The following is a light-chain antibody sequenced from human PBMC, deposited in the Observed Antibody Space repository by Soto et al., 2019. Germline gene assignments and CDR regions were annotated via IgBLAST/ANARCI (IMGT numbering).Light chain of an antibody. J-gene: IGKJ2*01. CDR1: QSISSY. CDR3: QQSYSTPYT. V-gene: IGKV1-39*01. Sequence: DIPMTQSPSSLSASVGDRVTITCRASQSISSYLNWYQQKPGKAPKLLIYAASSLQSGVPSRFSGSGSGTDFTRTISSLQPEDFAPYYCQQSYSTPYTFGQGTKLEIK. CDR2: AAS.